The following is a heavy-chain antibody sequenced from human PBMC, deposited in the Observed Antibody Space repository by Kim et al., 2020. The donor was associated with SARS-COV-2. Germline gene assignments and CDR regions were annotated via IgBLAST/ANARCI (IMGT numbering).Heavy chain of an antibody. Sequence: AASVKGRFTISRDESKSSLYLQMNSLQTEDTAVYHCARDGSRSGYYYFDLWGRGTLVTVSS. D-gene: IGHD3-22*01. J-gene: IGHJ4*02. CDR3: ARDGSRSGYYYFDL. V-gene: IGHV3-72*01.